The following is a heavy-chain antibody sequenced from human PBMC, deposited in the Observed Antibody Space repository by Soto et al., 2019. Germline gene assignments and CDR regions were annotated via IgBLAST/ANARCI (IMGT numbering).Heavy chain of an antibody. CDR2: IYPGDSNT. V-gene: IGHV5-51*01. CDR1: GYTFSTYW. Sequence: PGESLKISCQGSGYTFSTYWIGWVRQVPGKGLEYMGIIYPGDSNTRYSPSFQGRVTISADKSISTAYLQWSSLKASDTAMYYCITGYYTWFDPWGQGTQVTVSS. CDR3: ITGYYTWFDP. D-gene: IGHD3-9*01. J-gene: IGHJ5*01.